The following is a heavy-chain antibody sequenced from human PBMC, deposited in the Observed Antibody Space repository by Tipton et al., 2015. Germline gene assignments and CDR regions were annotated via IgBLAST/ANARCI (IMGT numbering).Heavy chain of an antibody. V-gene: IGHV1-18*01. CDR3: ARGTKGNWFDP. J-gene: IGHJ5*02. Sequence: QVQLVQSGPEVKRPGASVKVSCKASGYIFTSNGINWVRQAPGQGLEWMGWISAYSGDTNYAQKFQGRVTMTTDTSTRTAYMELRSLKSDDTAVYYCARGTKGNWFDPWGQGTLVTVSS. CDR2: ISAYSGDT. CDR1: GYIFTSNG.